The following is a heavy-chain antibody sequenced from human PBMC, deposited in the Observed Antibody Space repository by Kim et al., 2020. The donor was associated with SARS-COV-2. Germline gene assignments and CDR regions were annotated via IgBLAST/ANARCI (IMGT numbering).Heavy chain of an antibody. CDR1: GFAVSITY. CDR3: ARDPGPYYYDSGSYPQGY. V-gene: IGHV3-53*01. D-gene: IGHD3-10*01. CDR2: IYANGKT. J-gene: IGHJ4*02. Sequence: GGSLRLSCAVSGFAVSITYMSWVRQAPGKGLEWVSVIYANGKTYYADSVKGRFTISRDSSKNTLYLQMNSLRAEDTAMYFCARDPGPYYYDSGSYPQGYWGQGTLVTVSS.